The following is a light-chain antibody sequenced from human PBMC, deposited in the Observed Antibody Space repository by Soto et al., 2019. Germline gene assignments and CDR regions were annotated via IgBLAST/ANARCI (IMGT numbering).Light chain of an antibody. CDR3: LQHNDYLPT. CDR1: QDIRND. CDR2: AAS. V-gene: IGKV1-17*01. J-gene: IGKJ1*01. Sequence: DIQMTQSPSSLSASVGDTVTITCRASQDIRNDLGWYQQKPGKAPKRLIYAASSLQSGVQSRFIGSGSGTEFTLTLSSLQPEDYVCSYFLQHNDYLPTFGQGNKVAI.